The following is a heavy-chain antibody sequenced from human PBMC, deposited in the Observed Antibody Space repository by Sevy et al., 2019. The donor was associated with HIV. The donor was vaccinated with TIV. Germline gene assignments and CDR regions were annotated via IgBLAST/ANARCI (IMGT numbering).Heavy chain of an antibody. CDR3: ARDLSRDYYGMDV. J-gene: IGHJ6*02. CDR1: GFTFSDYY. CDR2: ISSSGSTI. Sequence: GGSLRLSCAASGFTFSDYYMSWIRQAPGKGLEWVSYISSSGSTIYYADSVKGRFTISRDNTKNSLYLQMNSLRAEDTAVYYCARDLSRDYYGMDVWGQGTTVTVSS. V-gene: IGHV3-11*01.